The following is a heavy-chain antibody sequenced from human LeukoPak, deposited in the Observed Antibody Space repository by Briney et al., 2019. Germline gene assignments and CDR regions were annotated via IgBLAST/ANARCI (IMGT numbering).Heavy chain of an antibody. Sequence: PGRSLRLSCVASGFTFDDYAMHWVRQAPGKGLEGGSGISWNSDTIGYADSVKGRFTISRDNAKNSLHLQMTSLRTEDSAFYYCAKDPGAWPYYFDYWGQGTLVTVSS. CDR1: GFTFDDYA. J-gene: IGHJ4*02. CDR3: AKDPGAWPYYFDY. D-gene: IGHD4-17*01. V-gene: IGHV3-9*01. CDR2: ISWNSDTI.